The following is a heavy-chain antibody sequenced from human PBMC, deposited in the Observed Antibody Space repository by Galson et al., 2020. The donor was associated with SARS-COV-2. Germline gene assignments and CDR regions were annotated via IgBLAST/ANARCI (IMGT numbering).Heavy chain of an antibody. D-gene: IGHD2-2*01. J-gene: IGHJ2*01. CDR3: ARQGYCTRTRCDVSGS. CDR2: INPYQDTT. V-gene: IGHV1-2*02. Sequence: SVNVTCQASGYTFSDYYIHWLRQAPAQGLEWVGWINPYQDTTRYPQRFQGRVTMTRQTSITTAYMELTELTSDDTAVYFLARQGYCTRTRCDVSGSWGRGTRVSDSS. CDR1: GYTFSDYY.